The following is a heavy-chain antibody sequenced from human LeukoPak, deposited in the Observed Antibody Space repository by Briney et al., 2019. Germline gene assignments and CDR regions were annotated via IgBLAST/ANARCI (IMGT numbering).Heavy chain of an antibody. CDR1: GASVSSGSYY. CDR2: IHYSGST. D-gene: IGHD1-26*01. Sequence: SETLSLTCIVSGASVSSGSYYWSWIRQPPGKGLEWIGYIHYSGSTNYNPSLKGRVTISADTSKNQFSLKLTSVTAADTAVYYCARPRGGSYYSGMDVWGQGTTVAVSS. V-gene: IGHV4-61*01. CDR3: ARPRGGSYYSGMDV. J-gene: IGHJ6*02.